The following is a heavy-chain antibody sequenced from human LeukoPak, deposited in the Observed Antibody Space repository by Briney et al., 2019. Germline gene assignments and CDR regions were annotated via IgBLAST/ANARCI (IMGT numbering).Heavy chain of an antibody. D-gene: IGHD2-21*02. Sequence: GGSLRLSCAASGVTVSSNYMSWVRQAPGKGLEWVSVIYSGGRTIYADSVKGRFTISRDNSKNTVYFQMNSLRAEDTAVYYCASGARVYCGGDCYSASDYWGQGTLVTVSS. CDR1: GVTVSSNY. V-gene: IGHV3-53*01. CDR3: ASGARVYCGGDCYSASDY. CDR2: IYSGGRT. J-gene: IGHJ4*02.